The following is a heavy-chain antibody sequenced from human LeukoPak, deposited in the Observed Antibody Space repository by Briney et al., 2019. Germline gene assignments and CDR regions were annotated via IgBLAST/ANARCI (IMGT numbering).Heavy chain of an antibody. D-gene: IGHD6-19*01. V-gene: IGHV3-53*01. Sequence: GGSLRLSCAASGFTGSNNYVSWVRQAPGMGLEWVSAIHSSGATCYADPVKGRFIISRDNSKNTLYLQMNSLRAEDTAMYYCTTRSSSGWYSFWGQGALVTVSS. CDR3: TTRSSSGWYSF. J-gene: IGHJ4*02. CDR2: IHSSGAT. CDR1: GFTGSNNY.